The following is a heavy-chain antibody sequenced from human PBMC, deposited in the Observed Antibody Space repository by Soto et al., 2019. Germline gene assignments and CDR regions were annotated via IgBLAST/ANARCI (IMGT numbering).Heavy chain of an antibody. CDR1: GYTFTSYA. J-gene: IGHJ4*02. CDR3: ARGKWLRYFDY. CDR2: INAGNGNT. Sequence: ASVKVSCKASGYTFTSYAMHWVRQAPGQRLEWMGWINAGNGNTKYSQKFQGRVTITRDTSASTAYMELSSLRSEDMAVYYCARGKWLRYFDYWGQGTLVTVSS. V-gene: IGHV1-3*01. D-gene: IGHD5-12*01.